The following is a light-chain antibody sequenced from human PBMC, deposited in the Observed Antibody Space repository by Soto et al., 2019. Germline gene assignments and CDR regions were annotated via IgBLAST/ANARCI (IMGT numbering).Light chain of an antibody. CDR2: EVS. CDR3: ISYTSSSTLV. CDR1: SSDVGGYNY. Sequence: QSVLTQPASVSGSPGQSITISCTGTSSDVGGYNYVSWYQQHPGTAPKLMIYEVSNRPSGVSDRFSGSRSGNTASLTISGLQAEDESDYYCISYTSSSTLVFGGGTKLT. V-gene: IGLV2-14*01. J-gene: IGLJ3*02.